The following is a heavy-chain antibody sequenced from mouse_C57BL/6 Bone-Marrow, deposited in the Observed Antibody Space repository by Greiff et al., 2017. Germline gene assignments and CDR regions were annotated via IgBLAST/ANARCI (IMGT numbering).Heavy chain of an antibody. V-gene: IGHV10-1*01. CDR1: GFSFNTYA. D-gene: IGHD1-1*01. J-gene: IGHJ1*03. CDR2: IRSKSNNYAT. CDR3: VSTITTVVDWYSDV. Sequence: EVQLVESGGGLVQPKGSLKLSCAASGFSFNTYAMNWVRQAPGKGLEWVARIRSKSNNYATYYADSVKDRFTISRDDSESMLYLQMNNLKTEDTAMYYCVSTITTVVDWYSDVWGTGTTVTVSS.